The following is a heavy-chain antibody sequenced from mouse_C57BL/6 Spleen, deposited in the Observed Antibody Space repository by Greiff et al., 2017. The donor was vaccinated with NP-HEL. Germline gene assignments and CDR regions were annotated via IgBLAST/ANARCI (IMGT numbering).Heavy chain of an antibody. CDR1: GFTFSDYY. D-gene: IGHD1-1*01. J-gene: IGHJ1*03. Sequence: EVKVVESGGGLVQPGGSLKLSCAASGFTFSDYYMYWVRQTPEKRLEWVAYISNGGGSTYYPDTVKGRFTISRDNAKNTLYLQMSRLKSEDTAMYYCARDYYGSSWYFDVWGTGTTVTVSS. CDR3: ARDYYGSSWYFDV. CDR2: ISNGGGST. V-gene: IGHV5-12*01.